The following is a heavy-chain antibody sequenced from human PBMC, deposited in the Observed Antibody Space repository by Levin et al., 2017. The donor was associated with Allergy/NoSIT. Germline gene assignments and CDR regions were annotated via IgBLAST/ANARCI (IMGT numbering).Heavy chain of an antibody. CDR3: AREITTWFDP. D-gene: IGHD3-16*01. CDR1: GFTFSDYY. Sequence: GESLKISCAASGFTFSDYYMSWIRQAPGKGLEWVSYISSSGSTIYYADSVKGRFTISRDNAKNSLYLQMNSLRAEDTAVYYCAREITTWFDPWGQGTLVTVSS. CDR2: ISSSGSTI. J-gene: IGHJ5*02. V-gene: IGHV3-11*01.